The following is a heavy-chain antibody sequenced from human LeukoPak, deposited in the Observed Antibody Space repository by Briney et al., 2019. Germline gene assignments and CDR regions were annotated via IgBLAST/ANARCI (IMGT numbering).Heavy chain of an antibody. CDR3: ARRSWGVYYFDY. CDR2: INHSGST. J-gene: IGHJ4*02. Sequence: PSETLSLTCAVYGGSFSGYYWSWIRQPPGKGLEWIGEINHSGSTNYNPSLKSRVTISVDTSKNQFSLKLSSVTAADTAVYYCARRSWGVYYFDYWGQGTLVTVSS. CDR1: GGSFSGYY. D-gene: IGHD3-10*01. V-gene: IGHV4-34*01.